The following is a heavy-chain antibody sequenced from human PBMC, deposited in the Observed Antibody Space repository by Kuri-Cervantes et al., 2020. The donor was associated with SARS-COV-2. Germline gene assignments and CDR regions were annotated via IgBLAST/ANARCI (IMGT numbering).Heavy chain of an antibody. CDR2: INHSGST. D-gene: IGHD2-2*01. J-gene: IGHJ6*02. V-gene: IGHV4-39*01. Sequence: SETLSLTCTVSGGSISSSSYYWGWIRQPPGKGREWIGEINHSGSTNYNPSLKSRFTISVDTSKNQFSLKLSSVTAADTAVYYCARVLLGDIVVVPAAAEYYGMDVWGQGTTVTVSS. CDR1: GGSISSSSYY. CDR3: ARVLLGDIVVVPAAAEYYGMDV.